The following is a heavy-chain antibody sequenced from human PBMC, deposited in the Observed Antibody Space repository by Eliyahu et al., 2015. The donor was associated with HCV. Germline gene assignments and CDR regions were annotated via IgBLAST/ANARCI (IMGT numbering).Heavy chain of an antibody. CDR2: FSTSGDFT. D-gene: IGHD6-19*01. J-gene: IGHJ4*02. V-gene: IGHV3-23*01. CDR3: ARAGRPFDY. Sequence: VQPGGSLRLSCTASGFNFRTYAMXWVRQAPGKGLEWVAAFSTSGDFTYYAXSVRGRFTISRDNSRNMLFLQMNSLRAEDTAIYYCARAGRPFDYWGQGTLVTVSS. CDR1: GFNFRTYA.